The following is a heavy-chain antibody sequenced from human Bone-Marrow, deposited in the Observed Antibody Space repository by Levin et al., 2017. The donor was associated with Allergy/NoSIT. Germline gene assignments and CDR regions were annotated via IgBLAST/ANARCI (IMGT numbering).Heavy chain of an antibody. D-gene: IGHD2-2*01. CDR2: ISSSGSTI. Sequence: GESLKISCAASGFTFSDYYMSWIRQAPGKGLEWVSYISSSGSTIYYADSVKGRFTISRDNAKNSLYLQMNSLRAEDTAVYYCARDRGRIVVVPAAMNYYYYGMDVWGQGTTVTVSS. J-gene: IGHJ6*02. CDR3: ARDRGRIVVVPAAMNYYYYGMDV. V-gene: IGHV3-11*01. CDR1: GFTFSDYY.